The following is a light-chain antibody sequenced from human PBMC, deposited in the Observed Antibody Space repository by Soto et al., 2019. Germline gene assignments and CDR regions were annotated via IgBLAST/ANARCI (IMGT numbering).Light chain of an antibody. Sequence: DIQMTQSPSSLSASVGDRVTITCQASQDISNYLNWYQQKPGKAPQLLIYRASNLETGVPSRFSGSGSGTDFTFTISSLQPEDIATYYCQQYDNLPSYTFGQGTKREIK. V-gene: IGKV1-33*01. CDR2: RAS. J-gene: IGKJ2*01. CDR3: QQYDNLPSYT. CDR1: QDISNY.